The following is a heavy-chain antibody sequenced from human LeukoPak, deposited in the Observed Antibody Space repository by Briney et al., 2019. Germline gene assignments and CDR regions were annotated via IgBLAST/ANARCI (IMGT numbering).Heavy chain of an antibody. J-gene: IGHJ4*02. V-gene: IGHV1-24*01. D-gene: IGHD6-13*01. CDR1: GYTLTELS. CDR3: ATSRGGLYSSSPLLDY. CDR2: FDPEDGET. Sequence: GASVKVSCKVSGYTLTELSMHWVRQAPGKGLEWMGGFDPEDGETIYAQKFQGRVTMTEDTSTDTAYMELSSLRSEDTAVYYCATSRGGLYSSSPLLDYWGQGTLVTVSS.